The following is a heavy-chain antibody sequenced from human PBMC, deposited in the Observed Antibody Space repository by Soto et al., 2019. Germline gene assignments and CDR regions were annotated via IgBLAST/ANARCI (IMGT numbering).Heavy chain of an antibody. CDR3: ARIRRTFDLYGLDV. CDR1: TLSSDE. CDR2: IGKSGRSV. J-gene: IGHJ6*02. V-gene: IGHV3-48*03. Sequence: TLSSDEIPWVPPLPGKGLEWVSDIGKSGRSVDYADSVKGRFCISGDDARNTVLLQMNSLRVEDTAVYYCARIRRTFDLYGLDVWDQGTTVTVSS.